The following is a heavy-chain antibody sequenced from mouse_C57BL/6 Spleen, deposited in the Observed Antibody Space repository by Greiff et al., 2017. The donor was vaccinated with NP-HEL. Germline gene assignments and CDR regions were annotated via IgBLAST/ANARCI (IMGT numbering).Heavy chain of an antibody. CDR3: AREDYAQAWFAY. J-gene: IGHJ3*01. Sequence: EVKLMESGPVLVKPGASVKMSCKASGYTFTDYYMNWVKQSHGKSLEWIGVINPYNGGTSYNQKFKGKATLTVDKSSSTAYMELNSLTSEDSAVYYCAREDYAQAWFAYWGQGTLVTVSA. D-gene: IGHD1-1*01. V-gene: IGHV1-19*01. CDR2: INPYNGGT. CDR1: GYTFTDYY.